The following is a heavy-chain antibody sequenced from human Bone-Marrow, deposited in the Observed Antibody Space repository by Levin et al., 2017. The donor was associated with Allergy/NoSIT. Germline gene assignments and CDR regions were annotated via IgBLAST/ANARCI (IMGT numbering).Heavy chain of an antibody. CDR2: VSGSGSRT. J-gene: IGHJ4*02. V-gene: IGHV3-23*01. Sequence: GGSLRLSCAASGFTFSNYAMSWVRQAPGKGLEWVSAVSGSGSRTYYADSVEGRFTISRANSENTLYLQMNSLRAEDTALYYCASPTMLTDSWGQGTLVTVSS. CDR1: GFTFSNYA. D-gene: IGHD2-8*01. CDR3: ASPTMLTDS.